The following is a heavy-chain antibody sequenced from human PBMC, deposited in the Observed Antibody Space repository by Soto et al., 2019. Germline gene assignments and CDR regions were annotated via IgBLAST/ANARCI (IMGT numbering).Heavy chain of an antibody. D-gene: IGHD5-18*01. CDR1: GFTLSSYT. V-gene: IGHV3-48*01. CDR3: AKVYEDTAMVTQGTPGYYFAY. J-gene: IGHJ4*02. Sequence: GGSLRLSCAASGFTLSSYTMNWVRQASRKAQKWVSYISSSSNTIYYAGSVKGRFTISRDNSKNTLYLQMNSLRAEDTAVYYCAKVYEDTAMVTQGTPGYYFAYLGQGTLLAVSS. CDR2: ISSSSNTI.